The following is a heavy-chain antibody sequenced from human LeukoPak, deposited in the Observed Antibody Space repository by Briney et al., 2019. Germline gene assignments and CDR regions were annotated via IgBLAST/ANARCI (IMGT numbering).Heavy chain of an antibody. V-gene: IGHV3-48*04. Sequence: PGGSLRLSCAGSGFTSSSYSMNWVRQAPGKGLEWVSYISSSGNTIDYAESVKGRFTISRDNAKNSLYLQMNSLRAEDTAVYYCARDPGASGSYHNRPLDYWGQGTLVTVSS. CDR1: GFTSSSYS. CDR3: ARDPGASGSYHNRPLDY. D-gene: IGHD1-26*01. J-gene: IGHJ4*02. CDR2: ISSSGNTI.